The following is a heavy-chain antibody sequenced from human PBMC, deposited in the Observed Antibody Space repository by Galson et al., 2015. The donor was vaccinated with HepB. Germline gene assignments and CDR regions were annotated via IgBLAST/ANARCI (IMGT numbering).Heavy chain of an antibody. CDR1: GVTFSSYA. D-gene: IGHD1-7*01. CDR2: ISAGGDYI. J-gene: IGHJ4*02. Sequence: SLRLSCAASGVTFSSYAMNWVRQAPGKGLEWVSAISAGGDYIYYGDSVKGRFTISRDNSKNTLYLHMNSLRAEDTAIYYCARWIYHFDYWGQGALVTVSS. CDR3: ARWIYHFDY. V-gene: IGHV3-23*01.